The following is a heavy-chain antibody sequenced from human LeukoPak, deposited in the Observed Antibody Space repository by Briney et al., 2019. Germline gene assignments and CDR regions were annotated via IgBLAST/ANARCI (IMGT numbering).Heavy chain of an antibody. Sequence: SETLSLTCTVSGGSISSGDYYWRWIRQPPGKGLECIGYIYYSGSTYYNPSLKSRVTISVDTSKNQFSLKLSSVTAAATAVYYCASRNSGSYSQLDYWGQGTLVTVSS. CDR1: GGSISSGDYY. CDR3: ASRNSGSYSQLDY. J-gene: IGHJ4*02. V-gene: IGHV4-30-4*01. D-gene: IGHD3-10*01. CDR2: IYYSGST.